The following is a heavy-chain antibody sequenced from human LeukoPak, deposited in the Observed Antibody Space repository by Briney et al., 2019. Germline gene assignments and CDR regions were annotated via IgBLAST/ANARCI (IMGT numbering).Heavy chain of an antibody. CDR3: AREGRLHRSSSSCLGGHYYYYGMDV. J-gene: IGHJ6*02. CDR1: GFTFSNAW. CDR2: IKGKPDGCTA. Sequence: GGSLRLSCAASGFTFSNAWMSWVRQAPGKGLEWVGHIKGKPDGCTADYAAPVKGRFTISRDDSQNTLSLQMNSLRTEDTAVYYCAREGRLHRSSSSCLGGHYYYYGMDVWGQGTTVTVSS. V-gene: IGHV3-15*01. D-gene: IGHD2-2*01.